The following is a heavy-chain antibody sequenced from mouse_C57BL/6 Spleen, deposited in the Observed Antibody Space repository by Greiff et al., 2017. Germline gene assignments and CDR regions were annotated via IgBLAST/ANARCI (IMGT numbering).Heavy chain of an antibody. V-gene: IGHV1-42*01. Sequence: EVKLVESGPELVKPGASVKISCKASGYSFTGYYMNWVKQSPEKSLEWIGEINPSTGGTTYNQKFKAKATLTVDKSSSTAYMQRKSLTSEDSAVYYCARKDYTNQGFAYWGQGTLVTVSA. CDR2: INPSTGGT. J-gene: IGHJ3*01. CDR3: ARKDYTNQGFAY. D-gene: IGHD2-12*01. CDR1: GYSFTGYY.